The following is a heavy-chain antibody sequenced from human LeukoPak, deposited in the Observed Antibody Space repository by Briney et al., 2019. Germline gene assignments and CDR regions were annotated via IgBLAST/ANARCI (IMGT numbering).Heavy chain of an antibody. D-gene: IGHD3-9*01. CDR1: GFTFSSSG. CDR2: ISYDGSNK. CDR3: AKAFYDILTGFPN. Sequence: GGSLRLSCAASGFTFSSSGMHWVRQAPGKGLEWVAVISYDGSNKYYADSVKGRFTISRDNSKNTLYLQMNSLRAEDTAVYYCAKAFYDILTGFPNWGQGTLVTVSS. V-gene: IGHV3-30*18. J-gene: IGHJ4*02.